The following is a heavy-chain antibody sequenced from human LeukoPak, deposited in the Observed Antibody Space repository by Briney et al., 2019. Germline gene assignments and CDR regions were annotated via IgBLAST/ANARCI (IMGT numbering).Heavy chain of an antibody. V-gene: IGHV3-49*03. Sequence: PGGSLRLSCTASGFTFADYAMSWFRQAPGKGLEWVGFIRSKAYGGTTEYAASLKRRFTISRDDSKSIAYLQMNSLKTEDTAVYYCTRGQGIVAHPIPFDYWGQGTLVTVSS. D-gene: IGHD5-12*01. CDR1: GFTFADYA. CDR3: TRGQGIVAHPIPFDY. CDR2: IRSKAYGGTT. J-gene: IGHJ4*02.